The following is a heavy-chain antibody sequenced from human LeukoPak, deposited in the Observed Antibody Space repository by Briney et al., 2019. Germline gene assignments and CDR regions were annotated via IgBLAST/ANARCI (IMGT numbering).Heavy chain of an antibody. CDR2: IYYRGNA. V-gene: IGHV4-39*07. Sequence: KPSETLSLTCTVSGGSISSSSHYWGWIRQPPGKGLEWIGSIYYRGNAYYNPSLKSRVTISVDTSKNRFSLKLNSVTAADTAVYYCAREVSTKAEVGTLFSHYFYRWGQGTLVTVSS. CDR1: GGSISSSSHY. CDR3: AREVSTKAEVGTLFSHYFYR. D-gene: IGHD6-13*01. J-gene: IGHJ5*02.